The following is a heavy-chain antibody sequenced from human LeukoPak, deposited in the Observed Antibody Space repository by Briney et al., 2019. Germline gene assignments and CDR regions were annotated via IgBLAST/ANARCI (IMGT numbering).Heavy chain of an antibody. CDR1: GFTFSTYW. J-gene: IGHJ4*02. D-gene: IGHD3-22*01. CDR3: ARGLAYYYDSSAYFLDF. V-gene: IGHV3-74*01. Sequence: GGSLRLSCAASGFTFSTYWMHWVRQAPGKGLVWVSHINSDGSTTRYADSVKGRFTISRDNSKNTLYLQMNSLRAEDTAVYYCARGLAYYYDSSAYFLDFWGQGTLVTVSS. CDR2: INSDGSTT.